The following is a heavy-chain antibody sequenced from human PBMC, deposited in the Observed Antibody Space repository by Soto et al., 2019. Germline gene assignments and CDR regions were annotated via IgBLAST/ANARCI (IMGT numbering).Heavy chain of an antibody. CDR1: GYTFTSYG. V-gene: IGHV1-18*01. CDR2: ISAYKGNP. D-gene: IGHD3-10*01. J-gene: IGHJ4*02. CDR3: AGGADGDY. Sequence: QFQLVQSGAEVKKPGASVKVSCKASGYTFTSYGISWVRQAPGQGLEWMGWISAYKGNPNDAHKLQGRGTMTTDTSTSTAYMAPASVRSDDTAVYYCAGGADGDYWGQGTLVTVSS.